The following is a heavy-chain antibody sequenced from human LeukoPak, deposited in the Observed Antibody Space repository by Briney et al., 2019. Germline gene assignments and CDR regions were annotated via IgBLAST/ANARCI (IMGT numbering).Heavy chain of an antibody. CDR2: IYYSGST. J-gene: IGHJ6*03. V-gene: IGHV4-30-4*08. CDR1: GGSISSGDYY. Sequence: PSQTLSLTCTVSGGSISSGDYYWRWRRQPPGKGLEWLGYIYYSGSTYYNPSLKSRVTISVDTSKNQFSLKPSSVTAADTAVYYCARLAGAYSSGWYGRYMDVWGKGTTVTVSS. D-gene: IGHD6-19*01. CDR3: ARLAGAYSSGWYGRYMDV.